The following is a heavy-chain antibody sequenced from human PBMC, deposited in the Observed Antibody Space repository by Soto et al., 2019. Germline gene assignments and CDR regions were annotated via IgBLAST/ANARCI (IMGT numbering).Heavy chain of an antibody. CDR2: IIPIFDTT. CDR3: AGDRLHLCSGGSCYRGPGGYYGMDV. CDR1: GGTFSNYA. D-gene: IGHD2-15*01. J-gene: IGHJ6*02. Sequence: ASVKVSCKTSGGTFSNYAFTWVRQAPGQGLEWMGGIIPIFDTTNYVQKFQGRITMTADASTSTAYMELRSLTSDDTAVYYCAGDRLHLCSGGSCYRGPGGYYGMDVWGQGTTVTVSS. V-gene: IGHV1-69*13.